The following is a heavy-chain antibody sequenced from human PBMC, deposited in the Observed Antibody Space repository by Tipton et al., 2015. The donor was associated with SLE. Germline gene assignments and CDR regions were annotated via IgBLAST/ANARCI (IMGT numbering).Heavy chain of an antibody. J-gene: IGHJ3*02. V-gene: IGHV3-9*01. Sequence: RSLRLSCAASGFTFDDYAMHWVRQAPGKGLEGVSGITWNSGSKSYSDSVKGRFTTSRDNAKNSLYLQMHSLRPEDTALYYCASAGSLTQAYENWGQGTMVTVSS. CDR3: ASAGSLTQAYEN. CDR2: ITWNSGSK. CDR1: GFTFDDYA.